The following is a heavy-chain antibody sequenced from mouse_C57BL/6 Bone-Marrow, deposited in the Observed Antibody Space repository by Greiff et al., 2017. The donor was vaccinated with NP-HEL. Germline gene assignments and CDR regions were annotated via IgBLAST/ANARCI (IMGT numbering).Heavy chain of an antibody. CDR3: ARSDFAY. CDR2: IYPRSGNT. J-gene: IGHJ3*01. CDR1: GYTFTSYG. Sequence: VQLQQSGAELARPGASVKLSCKASGYTFTSYGISWVKQRTGQGLEWIGEIYPRSGNTYYNEKFKSKATLTADKSSSTAYMELRSLTSEDSAVYFCARSDFAYWGQGTLVTVSA. V-gene: IGHV1-81*01.